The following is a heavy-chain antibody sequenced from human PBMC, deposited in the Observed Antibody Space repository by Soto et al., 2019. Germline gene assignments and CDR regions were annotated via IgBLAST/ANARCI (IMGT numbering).Heavy chain of an antibody. CDR2: ISGSGGST. CDR3: AKGDTMIVHNWFDP. V-gene: IGHV3-23*01. CDR1: GFTFSSYA. Sequence: EVQLLESGGGLVQPGGSLRLSCAASGFTFSSYAMSWVRQAPGKGLEWVSAISGSGGSTYYADSVKGRFTISINNSNNTLYLQMNSLRAEDTAVYYCAKGDTMIVHNWFDPWGQGTLVTVSS. D-gene: IGHD3-22*01. J-gene: IGHJ5*02.